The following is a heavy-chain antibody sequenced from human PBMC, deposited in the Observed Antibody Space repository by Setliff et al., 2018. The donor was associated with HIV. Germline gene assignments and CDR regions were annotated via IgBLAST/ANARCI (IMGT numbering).Heavy chain of an antibody. V-gene: IGHV1-18*01. J-gene: IGHJ4*02. D-gene: IGHD5-18*01. Sequence: GASVKVSCKASGYTFTSYGITWVRQAPGQGLEWMGWISAYNGYTNYAQKLQGRVTMTTDTSTSTAYMELRSLRPEDTAVYYCGRGERGYSYGPYYFDYWGQGTLVTVSS. CDR2: ISAYNGYT. CDR3: GRGERGYSYGPYYFDY. CDR1: GYTFTSYG.